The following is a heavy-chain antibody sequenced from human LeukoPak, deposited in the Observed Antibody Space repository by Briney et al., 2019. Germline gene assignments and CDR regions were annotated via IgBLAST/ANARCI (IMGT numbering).Heavy chain of an antibody. CDR1: GGSIRSYY. V-gene: IGHV4-59*12. J-gene: IGHJ4*02. CDR3: ARDRGVFDY. CDR2: IYYSGST. D-gene: IGHD1-26*01. Sequence: SETLSLTCTVSGGSIRSYYWSWIRQPPGRGLEWIGSIYYSGSTYYNPSLKSRVTISVDTSKNQFSLKLSSVTAADTAVYYCARDRGVFDYWGQGTLVTVSS.